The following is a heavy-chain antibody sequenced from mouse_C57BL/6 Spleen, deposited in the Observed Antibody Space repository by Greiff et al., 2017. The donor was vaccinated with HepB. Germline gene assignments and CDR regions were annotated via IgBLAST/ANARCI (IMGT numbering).Heavy chain of an antibody. CDR3: ARDLVITTVVVAIDY. D-gene: IGHD1-1*01. J-gene: IGHJ2*01. CDR2: IDPANGNT. CDR1: GFNIKNTY. V-gene: IGHV14-3*01. Sequence: VQLQQSVAELVRPGASVKLSCTASGFNIKNTYMHWVKQRPEQGLEWIGRIDPANGNTKYAKKFQGKATITADTSSNTAYLQLSSLTSEDTAISYGARDLVITTVVVAIDYWGQGTTLTVSS.